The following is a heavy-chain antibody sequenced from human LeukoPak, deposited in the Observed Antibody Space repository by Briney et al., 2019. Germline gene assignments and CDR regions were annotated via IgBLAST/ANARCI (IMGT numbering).Heavy chain of an antibody. D-gene: IGHD3-3*01. Sequence: SETLSLTCTVSGGSVSSGSYYWSWIRQPPGKGLEWIGYIYYSGSTNYNPSLKSRVTISVDTSKNQFSLKLSSVTAADTAVYYCVRGSSSLEWLLYLDYYYMDVWGKGTTVTVSS. J-gene: IGHJ6*03. V-gene: IGHV4-61*01. CDR3: VRGSSSLEWLLYLDYYYMDV. CDR2: IYYSGST. CDR1: GGSVSSGSYY.